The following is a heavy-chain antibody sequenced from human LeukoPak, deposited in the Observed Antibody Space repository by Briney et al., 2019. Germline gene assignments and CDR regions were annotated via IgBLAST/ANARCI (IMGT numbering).Heavy chain of an antibody. CDR3: ARDYYGSGSYYRPFDY. CDR1: GGTFSSYA. Sequence: SVKVSCKASGGTFSSYAISWVRQAPGQGLEWMGGIIPIFGTANYAQKFQGRVTITADESTSTAYMELSSLRSEDTAVYYCARDYYGSGSYYRPFDYWGQGTLVTVSS. D-gene: IGHD3-10*01. CDR2: IIPIFGTA. J-gene: IGHJ4*02. V-gene: IGHV1-69*13.